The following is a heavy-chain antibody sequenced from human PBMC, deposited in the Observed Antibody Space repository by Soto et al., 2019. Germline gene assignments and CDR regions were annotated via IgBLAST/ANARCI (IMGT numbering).Heavy chain of an antibody. V-gene: IGHV3-15*01. J-gene: IGHJ6*03. CDR3: TTEGYDFWSGYYFGYYYYYMDV. D-gene: IGHD3-3*01. Sequence: GGSLRLSCAASGFTFSNAWMSWVSQAPGKGLEWVGRIKSKTDGGTTDYAAPVKGRFTISRDDPKNTLYLQMNSLKTEDTAVYYCTTEGYDFWSGYYFGYYYYYMDVWGKGTTVTVSS. CDR1: GFTFSNAW. CDR2: IKSKTDGGTT.